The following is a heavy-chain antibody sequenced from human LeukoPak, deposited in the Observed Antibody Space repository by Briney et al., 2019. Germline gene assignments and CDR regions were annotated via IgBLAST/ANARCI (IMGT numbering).Heavy chain of an antibody. V-gene: IGHV3-30*02. CDR1: GLPFSSVW. D-gene: IGHD3-10*01. Sequence: GGSLRLSCAASGLPFSSVWMSWVRQAPGKGLEWVAFIRYDGSNKYYADSVKGRFTISRDNSKNTLYLQMNSLRAEDTAVYYCAKDKIPYGSGSSDAFDIWGQGTMVTVSS. J-gene: IGHJ3*02. CDR3: AKDKIPYGSGSSDAFDI. CDR2: IRYDGSNK.